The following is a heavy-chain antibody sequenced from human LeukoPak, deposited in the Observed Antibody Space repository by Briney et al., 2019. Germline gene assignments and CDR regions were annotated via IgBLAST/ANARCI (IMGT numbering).Heavy chain of an antibody. CDR3: VRDRPVAGTV. J-gene: IGHJ4*02. V-gene: IGHV3-7*01. D-gene: IGHD6-19*01. CDR1: GLILNTHW. Sequence: GGSLRLSCAGSGLILNTHWMSWVRQAPGKGLEWVAHIKEDGSEKYYVDSVKGRFTISRDNARNSLYLQMNSLRAEDTAVYYCVRDRPVAGTVWGQGTLVTVSS. CDR2: IKEDGSEK.